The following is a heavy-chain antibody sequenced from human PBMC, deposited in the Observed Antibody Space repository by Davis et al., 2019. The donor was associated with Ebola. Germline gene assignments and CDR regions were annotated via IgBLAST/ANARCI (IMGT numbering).Heavy chain of an antibody. V-gene: IGHV4-34*01. D-gene: IGHD6-13*01. Sequence: PSETLSLTCAVYGGSFSGYYWSWIRQPPGKGLEWIGEINHSGSTNYNPSLKSRVTISVDTSKNQFSLKLSSVTAADTAVYYCARKSAREVDYWGQGTLVTVSS. CDR1: GGSFSGYY. J-gene: IGHJ4*02. CDR3: ARKSAREVDY. CDR2: INHSGST.